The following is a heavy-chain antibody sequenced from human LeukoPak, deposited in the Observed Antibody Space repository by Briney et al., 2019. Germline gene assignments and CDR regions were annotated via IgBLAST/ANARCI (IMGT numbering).Heavy chain of an antibody. CDR2: IYPGDSDT. Sequence: GESLKISCKGSQYTFTNFWIGWVRQMPGKGLEWMGIIYPGDSDTRYSPSFQGQVTISADKSISTAYLQWSSLKASDTAMYYCARLAFGGVIDSGFDYWGQGTLVTVSS. J-gene: IGHJ4*02. CDR1: QYTFTNFW. V-gene: IGHV5-51*01. CDR3: ARLAFGGVIDSGFDY. D-gene: IGHD3-16*01.